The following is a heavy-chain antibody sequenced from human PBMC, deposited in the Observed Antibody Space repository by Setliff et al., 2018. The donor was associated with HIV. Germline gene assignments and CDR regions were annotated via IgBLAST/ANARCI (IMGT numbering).Heavy chain of an antibody. D-gene: IGHD6-13*01. J-gene: IGHJ4*02. CDR2: IIPVFGTA. CDR3: ARGIAATLDY. V-gene: IGHV1-69*06. CDR1: GDTFTSFA. Sequence: SVKVSCKGSGDTFTSFAINWVRQAPGQGLEWLGRIIPVFGTANYAQKSQARVTITVDKSTNTAYMALSSLRHDDTAIYYCARGIAATLDYWGQGTLVTSPQ.